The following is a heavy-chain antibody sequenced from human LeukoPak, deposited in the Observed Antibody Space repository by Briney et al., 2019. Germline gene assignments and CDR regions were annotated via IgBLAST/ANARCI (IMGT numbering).Heavy chain of an antibody. CDR1: GFSFSTYT. CDR3: AKDGRPCGGDCYPHDALDI. V-gene: IGHV3-23*01. J-gene: IGHJ3*02. D-gene: IGHD2-21*02. CDR2: ISARGDRT. Sequence: GGSLRLSCAASGFSFSTYTMTWVRQTPGKGLEWVSGISARGDRTYYAEADSVKGRFTISRDNSKTTLYLQMNSLRVDDTALYYCAKDGRPCGGDCYPHDALDIWGQGTLVTVSS.